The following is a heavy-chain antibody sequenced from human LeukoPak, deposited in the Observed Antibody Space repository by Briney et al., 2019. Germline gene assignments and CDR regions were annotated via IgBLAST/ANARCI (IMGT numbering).Heavy chain of an antibody. J-gene: IGHJ5*02. V-gene: IGHV4-39*07. CDR2: IYYSGST. Sequence: PSETLSLTCTVSGGSISSSSYYWGWIRQPPGKGLEWIGSIYYSGSTYYNPSLKSRVTISVDTSKNQFSLKLSSVTAADTAVYYCARDVKTITRYGAVAGPMGWFDPWGQGTLVTVSS. CDR1: GGSISSSSYY. CDR3: ARDVKTITRYGAVAGPMGWFDP. D-gene: IGHD6-19*01.